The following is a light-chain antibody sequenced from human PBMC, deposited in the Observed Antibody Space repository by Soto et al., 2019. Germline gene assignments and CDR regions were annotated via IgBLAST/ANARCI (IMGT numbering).Light chain of an antibody. V-gene: IGKV3-20*01. Sequence: LTQSPGTLSLFPGEGATLSCRTSQRVDNNFVAWYQQKPGQAPRLLIYGASTRATGIPDRFSGSGFGADFTLTITSLQPDDFATYYCQQYNSYPWTFGQGTKVDIK. CDR1: QRVDNNF. J-gene: IGKJ1*01. CDR3: QQYNSYPWT. CDR2: GAS.